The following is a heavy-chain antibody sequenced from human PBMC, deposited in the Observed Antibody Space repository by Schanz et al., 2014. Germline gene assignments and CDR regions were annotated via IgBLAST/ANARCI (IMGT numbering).Heavy chain of an antibody. Sequence: EVQLLESGGGLVQPGGSLRLSCVASGFTFSSYAMSWVRQAPGKGLEWVSGISDNGISTYYADSVKGRFSISRENSKSILYLQMNSLRAEDTAVYYCAKVAPAATYLDSWSLGTLVTVSS. CDR1: GFTFSSYA. V-gene: IGHV3-23*01. CDR2: ISDNGIST. CDR3: AKVAPAATYLDS. J-gene: IGHJ4*02. D-gene: IGHD2-2*01.